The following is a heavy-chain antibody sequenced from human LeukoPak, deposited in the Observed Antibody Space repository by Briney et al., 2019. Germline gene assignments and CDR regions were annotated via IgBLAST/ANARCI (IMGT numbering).Heavy chain of an antibody. Sequence: SETLSLTCTVSGGSISSYYWSWIRQPPGKGLEWIGEINHSGSTNYNPSLKSRVTISVDTSKNQFSLKLSSVTAADTAVYYCARGHYGSGNSFDYWGQGTLVTVSS. CDR1: GGSISSYY. CDR2: INHSGST. D-gene: IGHD3-10*01. V-gene: IGHV4-34*01. CDR3: ARGHYGSGNSFDY. J-gene: IGHJ4*02.